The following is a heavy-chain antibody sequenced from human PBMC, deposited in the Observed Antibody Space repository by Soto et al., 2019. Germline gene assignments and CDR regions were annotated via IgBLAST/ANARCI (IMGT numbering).Heavy chain of an antibody. CDR3: ARGSFWSGFFNWFDP. D-gene: IGHD3-3*01. CDR2: IFHSGSI. J-gene: IGHJ5*02. CDR1: GGSLSNYY. Sequence: SETLSLTCSVSGGSLSNYYWSWIRQPPGKGLEWIVYIFHSGSINFHPSLESRVTMSVDTSKNQFSLNLSSVTAADTAIYYCARGSFWSGFFNWFDPWGQGTLVTVSS. V-gene: IGHV4-59*01.